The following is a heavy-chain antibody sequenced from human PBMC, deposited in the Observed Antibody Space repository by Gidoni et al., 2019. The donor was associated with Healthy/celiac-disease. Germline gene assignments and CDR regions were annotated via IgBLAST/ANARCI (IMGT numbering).Heavy chain of an antibody. V-gene: IGHV3-48*01. CDR1: GFPFSSYS. CDR2: ISSSSSTI. Sequence: EVQLVESGGGVVQPGGSLSLSCAASGFPFSSYSMNWVRQAPGKGLEWVSYISSSSSTIYYADSVKGRFTISRDNAKNSLYLQMNSLRAEDTAVYYCAREYQRAVNWFDPWGQGTLVTVSS. CDR3: AREYQRAVNWFDP. J-gene: IGHJ5*02.